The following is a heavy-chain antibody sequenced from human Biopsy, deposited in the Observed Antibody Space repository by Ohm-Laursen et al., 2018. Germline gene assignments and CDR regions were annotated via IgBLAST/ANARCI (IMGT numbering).Heavy chain of an antibody. CDR3: ARTRLSIVIKPAAVVFDN. D-gene: IGHD2-2*01. CDR1: GFTFSSYA. J-gene: IGHJ4*02. Sequence: SLRLSCAASGFTFSSYAMSWVRQAPGKGLEWVSAITSSGDTTYYSDSVKGRFTISRDSSKNTLHLQMNSLRPEDTAVYYCARTRLSIVIKPAAVVFDNWGQGTLVTVSS. CDR2: ITSSGDTT. V-gene: IGHV3-23*01.